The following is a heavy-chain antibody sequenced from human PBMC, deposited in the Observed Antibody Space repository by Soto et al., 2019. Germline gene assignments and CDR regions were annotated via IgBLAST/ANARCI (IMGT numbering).Heavy chain of an antibody. CDR2: IYHSGST. CDR3: VRSIRIFGVASLPGMVV. Sequence: PSETLSLTCAVSGGSISSGGYSGSWIRQPPGNGLECIGYIYHSGSTYYNPSLKSRVTISVDRSKNQVSLKLSSVTAADPAVYYCVRSIRIFGVASLPGMVVWCQGTTVTVSS. D-gene: IGHD3-3*01. CDR1: GGSISSGGYS. J-gene: IGHJ6*02. V-gene: IGHV4-30-2*01.